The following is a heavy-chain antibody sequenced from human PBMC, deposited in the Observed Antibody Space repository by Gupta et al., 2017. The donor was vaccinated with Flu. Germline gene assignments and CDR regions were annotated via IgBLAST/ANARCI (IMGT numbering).Heavy chain of an antibody. CDR3: TRDVQVRGVISPLYGMDV. Sequence: ASGFTFGDYAMSWFRQAPGKGLEWVGFIRSKAYGGTTEYAASVKGRFTISRDDSKSIAYLQMNSLKTEDTAVYYCTRDVQVRGVISPLYGMDVWGQGTTVTVSS. CDR2: IRSKAYGGTT. J-gene: IGHJ6*02. CDR1: GFTFGDYA. D-gene: IGHD3-10*01. V-gene: IGHV3-49*03.